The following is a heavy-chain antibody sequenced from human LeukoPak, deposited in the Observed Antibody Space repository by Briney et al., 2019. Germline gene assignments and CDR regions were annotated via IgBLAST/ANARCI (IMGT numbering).Heavy chain of an antibody. J-gene: IGHJ3*02. CDR3: ARDSILYQNSIFPDI. CDR2: INPNSGGT. CDR1: GYTFTGYY. Sequence: ASVKVSCKASGYTFTGYYMHWVRQAPGQGLEWMGWINPNSGGTNYAQKFQGRVTMTRDTSISTAYMELSRLRSDDTAVYYCARDSILYQNSIFPDIWGPGTMVTVSS. V-gene: IGHV1-2*02. D-gene: IGHD2-8*01.